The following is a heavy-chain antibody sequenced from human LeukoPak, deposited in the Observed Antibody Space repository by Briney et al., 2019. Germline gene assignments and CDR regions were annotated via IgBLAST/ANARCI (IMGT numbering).Heavy chain of an antibody. D-gene: IGHD5-18*01. Sequence: GGSLRLSCAASGFTFSSYWMHWVRQTPGKGLVWVSRINSDGSSTSYADSVKGRFTISRDNAKNSLYLQMNSLRAEDTAVYYCARDFRAAMVSDWFDPWGQGTLVTVSS. CDR1: GFTFSSYW. V-gene: IGHV3-74*01. J-gene: IGHJ5*02. CDR2: INSDGSST. CDR3: ARDFRAAMVSDWFDP.